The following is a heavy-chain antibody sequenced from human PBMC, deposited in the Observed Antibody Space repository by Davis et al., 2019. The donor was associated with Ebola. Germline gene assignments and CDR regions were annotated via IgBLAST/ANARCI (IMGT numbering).Heavy chain of an antibody. CDR2: ISAYNGNT. J-gene: IGHJ5*01. D-gene: IGHD1-26*01. Sequence: ASVKVSCKASGYTFPGYYMHWVRQAPGQGLEWMGWISAYNGNTNYAQKLQGRVTMTTDTSRSTAYMELRSLRSDDTAVYYCAREAGATTRIYDSWGQGTLVTVSS. V-gene: IGHV1-18*04. CDR3: AREAGATTRIYDS. CDR1: GYTFPGYY.